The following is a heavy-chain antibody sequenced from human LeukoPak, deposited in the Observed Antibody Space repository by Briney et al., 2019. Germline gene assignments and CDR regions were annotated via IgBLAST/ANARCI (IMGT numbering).Heavy chain of an antibody. CDR3: ASSRPSGSTSLCY. CDR2: ISAYNGNT. D-gene: IGHD2-2*01. Sequence: HGASVKVSCKASGYTFTSCGISWVRQAPGQGLEWMGWISAYNGNTNYAQKLQGRVTMTTDTSTSTAYMELRSLRSDDTAVYYCASSRPSGSTSLCYWGQGTLVTVSS. J-gene: IGHJ4*02. V-gene: IGHV1-18*01. CDR1: GYTFTSCG.